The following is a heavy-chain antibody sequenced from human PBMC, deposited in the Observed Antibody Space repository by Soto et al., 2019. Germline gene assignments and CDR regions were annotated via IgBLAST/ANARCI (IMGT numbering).Heavy chain of an antibody. CDR3: ARGEGDYDILTGYYNGAFDI. CDR1: GGTFSSYT. CDR2: IIPILGIA. J-gene: IGHJ3*02. Sequence: QVQLVQSGAEVKKPGSSVKVSCKASGGTFSSYTISWVRQAPGQGLEWMGRIIPILGIANYAQKFQGRVRITADKSTSTAYMELSSLRSEDTAVYYCARGEGDYDILTGYYNGAFDIWGQGTMVTVSS. V-gene: IGHV1-69*02. D-gene: IGHD3-9*01.